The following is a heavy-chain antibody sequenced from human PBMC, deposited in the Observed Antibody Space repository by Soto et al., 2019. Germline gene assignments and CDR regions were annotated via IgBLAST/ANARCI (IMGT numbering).Heavy chain of an antibody. D-gene: IGHD6-19*01. CDR2: VSGSGANT. Sequence: GGSLRLSCAASGITFSSYAMSWVRQAPGKGLEWVSTVSGSGANTYYADSVKGRFTISRGNSENTLYLQMISLRAEDMAIYYCAKGPHSSGWHYFDYWGQGTLVTVSS. V-gene: IGHV3-23*01. CDR3: AKGPHSSGWHYFDY. CDR1: GITFSSYA. J-gene: IGHJ4*02.